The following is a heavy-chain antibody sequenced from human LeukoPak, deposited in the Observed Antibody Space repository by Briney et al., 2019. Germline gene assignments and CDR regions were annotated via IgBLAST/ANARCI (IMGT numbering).Heavy chain of an antibody. CDR2: IHHSGGT. J-gene: IGHJ4*02. Sequence: SETLSLTCTVSGGSISSDDHYWSWIRQPPGKGLEWIWHIHHSGGTYSNPSLKGRVIISIDTSKNQFSLKLNSVSAADTAVYYCARLRRDGYNCDYWGQGTLVTVSS. CDR3: ARLRRDGYNCDY. CDR1: GGSISSDDHY. V-gene: IGHV4-30-4*01. D-gene: IGHD5-24*01.